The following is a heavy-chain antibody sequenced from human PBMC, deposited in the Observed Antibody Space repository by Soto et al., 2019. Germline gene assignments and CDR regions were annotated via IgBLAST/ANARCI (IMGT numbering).Heavy chain of an antibody. CDR3: ARRVAGNSGY. D-gene: IGHD6-19*01. CDR1: GFTFSSYD. Sequence: EVQLAESGGGMVQPGGSLRLSCVASGFTFSSYDMHWVRQAPGKGLEYVSSIRSNGGTTYYGNSVKGRFTISRDNSTHTLSPQMGSLGVLCMAVYYCARRVAGNSGYWGQGSLVSVTP. V-gene: IGHV3-64*01. CDR2: IRSNGGTT. J-gene: IGHJ4*02.